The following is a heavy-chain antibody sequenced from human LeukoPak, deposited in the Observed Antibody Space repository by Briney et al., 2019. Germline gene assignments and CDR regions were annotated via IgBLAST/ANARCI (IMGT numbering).Heavy chain of an antibody. D-gene: IGHD2-15*01. CDR3: ARAPAGCGGTCAFDY. CDR2: IYSSGRT. J-gene: IGHJ4*02. CDR1: GGSITNSF. Sequence: SETLSLTCTVSGGSITNSFWSWIRQPAGKGLEWLGRIYSSGRTNYNPSLKSRVTLSLDTSKNQISLKLTSVTAADTAVYYCARAPAGCGGTCAFDYWGQGALVTVSS. V-gene: IGHV4-4*07.